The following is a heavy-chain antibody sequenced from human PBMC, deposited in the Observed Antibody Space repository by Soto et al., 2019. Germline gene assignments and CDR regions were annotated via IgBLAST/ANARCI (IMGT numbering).Heavy chain of an antibody. J-gene: IGHJ4*02. CDR1: GFTFSSYE. CDR2: ISSSGSTI. Sequence: EVQLVESGGGLAQSGGSLRLSCAASGFTFSSYEMSWVRQAPGEGLEWVSYISSSGSTIYYADSVKGRFTISRDNAKNSLYLQMNSLRAEDTAIYYCATWLSALCYFDYWGQGTLVTVSS. D-gene: IGHD5-12*01. CDR3: ATWLSALCYFDY. V-gene: IGHV3-48*03.